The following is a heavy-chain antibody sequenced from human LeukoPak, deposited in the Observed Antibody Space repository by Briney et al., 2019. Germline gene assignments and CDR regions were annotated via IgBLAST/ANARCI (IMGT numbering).Heavy chain of an antibody. CDR3: ALGGTATRNKLDY. V-gene: IGHV3-30-3*01. J-gene: IGHJ4*02. D-gene: IGHD5-18*01. CDR1: GFTFSSYA. Sequence: GRSLRLPCAASGFTFSSYAMHWVRQAPGKGLEWVAVISYDGSNKYYADSVKGRFTISRDNAKNTLYLQMNSLRTEDTAVYYCALGGTATRNKLDYWGQGTLVTVSS. CDR2: ISYDGSNK.